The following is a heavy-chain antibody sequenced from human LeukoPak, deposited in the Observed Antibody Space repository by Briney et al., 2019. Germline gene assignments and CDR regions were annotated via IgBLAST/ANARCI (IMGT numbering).Heavy chain of an antibody. CDR2: ISGSGGST. Sequence: GGSLRLSCAASGFTFSSYAMSWVRQAPGKGLEWVSAISGSGGSTYYADSVKGRFTISRDNTKNTLYLQMNSPRAEDTAVYYCARVSSSSWWALDYWGQGTLVTVSS. CDR3: ARVSSSSWWALDY. V-gene: IGHV3-23*01. D-gene: IGHD6-13*01. J-gene: IGHJ4*02. CDR1: GFTFSSYA.